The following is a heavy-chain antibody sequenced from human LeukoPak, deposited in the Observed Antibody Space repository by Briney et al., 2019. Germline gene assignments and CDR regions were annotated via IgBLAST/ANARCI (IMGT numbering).Heavy chain of an antibody. CDR2: ISSSSSYI. CDR3: AREGHHCSSTSCYSLSLDY. J-gene: IGHJ4*02. D-gene: IGHD2-2*02. V-gene: IGHV3-21*01. Sequence: PGGSLRLSCAAPGFTFSSYSVNWVRQAPGKGLEWVSSISSSSSYIYYADSVKGRFTISRDNAKNSLYLQMNSLRDEDTAVYYCAREGHHCSSTSCYSLSLDYWGQGTLVTVSS. CDR1: GFTFSSYS.